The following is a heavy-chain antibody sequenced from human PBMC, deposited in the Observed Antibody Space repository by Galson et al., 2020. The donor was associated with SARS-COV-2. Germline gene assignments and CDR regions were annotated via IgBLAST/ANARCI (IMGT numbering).Heavy chain of an antibody. D-gene: IGHD6-13*01. CDR2: LSSTGGTS. V-gene: IGHV3-64D*09. J-gene: IGHJ4*02. CDR1: GFAFSDYA. CDR3: LAYSSTRHNY. Sequence: GGSLSLSCSASGFAFSDYAMHWVRQAPEKGLQYVSALSSTGGTSFYADSVSGRFTMSRDNSKNTFYLQMTGLRVEDTAFYYCLAYSSTRHNYWGRGTQVTVSS.